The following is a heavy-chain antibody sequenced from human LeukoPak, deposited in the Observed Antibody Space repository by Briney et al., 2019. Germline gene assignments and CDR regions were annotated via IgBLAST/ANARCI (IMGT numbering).Heavy chain of an antibody. Sequence: SETLSLTCAVYGGSFSGYYWSWIRQPPGKGLEWIGEINHSGSTNYNPSLKSRVTISVDTSKNQFSLKLSSVTAADTAVYYCARVGRYKFDYWGQGTLVTVSS. CDR2: INHSGST. CDR3: ARVGRYKFDY. V-gene: IGHV4-34*01. D-gene: IGHD3-16*02. J-gene: IGHJ4*02. CDR1: GGSFSGYY.